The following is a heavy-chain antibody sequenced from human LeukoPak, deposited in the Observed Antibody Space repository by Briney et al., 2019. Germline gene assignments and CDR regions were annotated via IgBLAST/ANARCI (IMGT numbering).Heavy chain of an antibody. Sequence: ASVKVSCKASGYTFPSYGISWVRQAPGAGLEWMGWIIAYGGNTNYAQKLQGRGTITTDTSTGTAYMELRRLRSDDTAVGYFARTTAVAGTGNAFDIWGQGTLVTVSS. CDR2: IIAYGGNT. D-gene: IGHD6-19*01. CDR3: ARTTAVAGTGNAFDI. CDR1: GYTFPSYG. V-gene: IGHV1-18*01. J-gene: IGHJ3*02.